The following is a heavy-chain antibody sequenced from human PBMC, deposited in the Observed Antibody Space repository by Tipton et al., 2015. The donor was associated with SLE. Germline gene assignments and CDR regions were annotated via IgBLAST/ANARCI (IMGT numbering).Heavy chain of an antibody. D-gene: IGHD6-19*01. Sequence: TLSLTCTVSGGSISSYYWSWIRQPPGEGLAWIGEISHSGSTNYNPSLKSRVTISVDTSKNQFSLKLSSVTAADTAVYYCARVGIAVAGTNYYYGMDVWGQGTTVTVSS. J-gene: IGHJ6*02. V-gene: IGHV4-59*01. CDR2: ISHSGST. CDR3: ARVGIAVAGTNYYYGMDV. CDR1: GGSISSYY.